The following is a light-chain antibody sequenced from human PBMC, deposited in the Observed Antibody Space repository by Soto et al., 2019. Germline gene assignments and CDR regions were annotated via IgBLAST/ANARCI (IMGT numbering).Light chain of an antibody. V-gene: IGKV3-11*01. Sequence: EIVLTQSPATLSLSPWERATLSCRASQTVSSSLAWYQQKPGQAPRLLIYEASYRATGIPARFSGSGSGADFSLTISSLEPEDFALYYCQQHINWPLTFGGGTKVDI. CDR3: QQHINWPLT. CDR2: EAS. CDR1: QTVSSS. J-gene: IGKJ4*01.